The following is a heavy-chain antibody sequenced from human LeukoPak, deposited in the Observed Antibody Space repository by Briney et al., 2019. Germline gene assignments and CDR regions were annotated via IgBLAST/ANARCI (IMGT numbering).Heavy chain of an antibody. J-gene: IGHJ3*02. CDR2: INPNSGGT. V-gene: IGHV1-2*02. D-gene: IGHD6-13*01. Sequence: ASVKVSCKASGYTFTAHYMHWVRQAPRQGLEWMGWINPNSGGTNYAQKFQGRVTMTRDTSISTAYMELSRLRSDDTAVYYCARDLSSTHDAFDIWGQGTMVTVSS. CDR3: ARDLSSTHDAFDI. CDR1: GYTFTAHY.